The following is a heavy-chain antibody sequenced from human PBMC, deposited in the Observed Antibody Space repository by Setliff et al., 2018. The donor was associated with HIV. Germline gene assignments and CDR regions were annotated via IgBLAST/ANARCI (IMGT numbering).Heavy chain of an antibody. CDR1: GFTFSSYA. D-gene: IGHD3-10*01. Sequence: GGSLRLSCAASGFTFSSYAMSWVRQAPGKGLEWVSGMTNNGGTTYYAESVKGRFTISRDNTRSTLYLQMNRLRVEDTAVYYCVRSPQFRPHWGQGTLVTVSS. V-gene: IGHV3-23*01. CDR3: VRSPQFRPH. J-gene: IGHJ4*02. CDR2: MTNNGGTT.